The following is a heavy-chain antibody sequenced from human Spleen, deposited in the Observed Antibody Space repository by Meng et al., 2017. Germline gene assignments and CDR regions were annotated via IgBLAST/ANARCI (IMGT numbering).Heavy chain of an antibody. CDR1: GFTFTSYW. D-gene: IGHD1-26*01. CDR2: IKPDGSDK. Sequence: GESLKISCAASGFTFTSYWMTWVRQAPGKGLEWVANIKPDGSDKYYVDSVKGRFTISRDNAKNSLYLQMNSLRVEDTAAYYCARDIAGTYNGGFDHWGQGTLVTVSS. V-gene: IGHV3-7*01. CDR3: ARDIAGTYNGGFDH. J-gene: IGHJ4*02.